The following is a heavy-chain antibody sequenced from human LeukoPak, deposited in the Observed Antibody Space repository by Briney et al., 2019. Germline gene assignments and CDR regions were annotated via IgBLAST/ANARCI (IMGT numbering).Heavy chain of an antibody. J-gene: IGHJ1*01. D-gene: IGHD6-19*01. Sequence: ASVTVSFMASGYTFTSYGISWVRPAPGQGLEWMGWISAYNGNTNYAQKLQGRVTITTDTSTSTAYMELRSLRSDDTAVYYCARDQRESGSGWYEEYFQHWGQGTLVTVSS. CDR1: GYTFTSYG. CDR3: ARDQRESGSGWYEEYFQH. CDR2: ISAYNGNT. V-gene: IGHV1-18*01.